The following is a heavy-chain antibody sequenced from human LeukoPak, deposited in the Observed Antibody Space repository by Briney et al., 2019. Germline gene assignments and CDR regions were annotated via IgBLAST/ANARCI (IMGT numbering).Heavy chain of an antibody. CDR2: IRYDGSNK. D-gene: IGHD3-10*01. V-gene: IGHV3-30*02. J-gene: IGHJ4*02. CDR3: AKDYSHLWFGELCH. Sequence: GGSLRLSCAASGFTFSSYGMHWVRQAPGKGLEWVAFIRYDGSNKYYADSVKGRFTISRDNSKNTLYLQMNSLRAEDTAVYYCAKDYSHLWFGELCHWGQGTLVTVSS. CDR1: GFTFSSYG.